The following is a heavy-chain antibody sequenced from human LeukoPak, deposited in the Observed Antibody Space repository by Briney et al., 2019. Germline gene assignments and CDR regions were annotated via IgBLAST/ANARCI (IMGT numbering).Heavy chain of an antibody. J-gene: IGHJ4*02. V-gene: IGHV4-59*11. CDR1: GGSISSHY. CDR2: IYYSGST. Sequence: SETLSPTCTVSGGSISSHYWSWIRQPQGKGLEWIGYIYYSGSTNYNPSLKSRVTISVDTSKNQFSLKLSSATAADTAVYYCARFPEYSSSRGKFDYWGQGTLVTVSS. D-gene: IGHD6-6*01. CDR3: ARFPEYSSSRGKFDY.